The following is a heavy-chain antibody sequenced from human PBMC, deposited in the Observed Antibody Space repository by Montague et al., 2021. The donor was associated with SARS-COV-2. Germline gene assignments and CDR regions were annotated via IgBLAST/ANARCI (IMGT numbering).Heavy chain of an antibody. CDR1: GGPFSGYD. J-gene: IGHJ5*01. CDR2: INQSGST. D-gene: IGHD2-21*01. CDR3: ARGVMSIKMMVVIMTGASNWLDS. Sequence: SETLSLTCAVYGGPFSGYDWTWIRQSPGKGLEWIGEINQSGSTKYKPSLKSRVTISVDTSKNQFSLRLTSVTAADTAVYYCARGVMSIKMMVVIMTGASNWLDSWGQGTLVTVSP. V-gene: IGHV4-34*01.